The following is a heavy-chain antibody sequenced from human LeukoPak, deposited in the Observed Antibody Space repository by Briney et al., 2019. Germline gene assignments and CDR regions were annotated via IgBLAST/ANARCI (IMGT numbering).Heavy chain of an antibody. Sequence: SETLSLTCTVSGGSISRYYWSWIRQPPGKGLEWIGYIYYSGSTNYNPSLKSRVTISVDTSKNQFSLKLSSVTAADTAVYYCARAAMVRGVPIYYFDYWGQGTLVTVSS. J-gene: IGHJ4*02. CDR3: ARAAMVRGVPIYYFDY. D-gene: IGHD3-10*01. V-gene: IGHV4-59*01. CDR1: GGSISRYY. CDR2: IYYSGST.